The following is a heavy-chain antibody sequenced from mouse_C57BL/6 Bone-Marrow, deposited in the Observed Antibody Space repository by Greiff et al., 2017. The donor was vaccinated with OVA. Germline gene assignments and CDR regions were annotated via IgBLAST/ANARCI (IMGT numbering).Heavy chain of an antibody. CDR2: IYPGSGST. D-gene: IGHD1-1*01. CDR1: GYTFTSYW. CDR3: ADYGSSYDY. Sequence: VQLQQSGAELVKPGASVKMSCKASGYTFTSYWITWVKQRPGQGLEWIGDIYPGSGSTNYNEKFKSKATLTVDKSSSTAYLQLSSLTSEDSAVYYCADYGSSYDYWGQGTTLTVSS. J-gene: IGHJ2*01. V-gene: IGHV1-55*01.